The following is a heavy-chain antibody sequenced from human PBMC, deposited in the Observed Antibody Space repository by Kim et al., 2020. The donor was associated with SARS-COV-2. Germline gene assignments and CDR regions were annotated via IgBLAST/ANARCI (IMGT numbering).Heavy chain of an antibody. Sequence: ASVKVSCKASGYTFTSYAMHWVRQAPGQRLEWMGWINAGNGNTKYSQKFQGRVTITRDTSASTAYMELSSLRSEDTAVYYCAREYSSSWINWFDPWGQGTLVTVSS. D-gene: IGHD6-13*01. J-gene: IGHJ5*02. CDR3: AREYSSSWINWFDP. V-gene: IGHV1-3*01. CDR1: GYTFTSYA. CDR2: INAGNGNT.